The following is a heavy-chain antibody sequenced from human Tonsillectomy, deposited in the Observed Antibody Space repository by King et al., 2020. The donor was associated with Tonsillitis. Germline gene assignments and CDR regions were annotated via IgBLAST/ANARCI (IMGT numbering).Heavy chain of an antibody. CDR3: ARESSGSSTKFDY. D-gene: IGHD6-6*01. CDR2: IYYSGIT. V-gene: IGHV4-59*01. Sequence: QLQESGPGLVKPSETLSLTCTVSGGSISSYYWSWIRQPPGKGLEWIGYIYYSGITNYNPSLKSRVTISVDTSKNQFSLKLSSVTAADTAVYYCARESSGSSTKFDYWGHGTLVTVSS. J-gene: IGHJ4*01. CDR1: GGSISSYY.